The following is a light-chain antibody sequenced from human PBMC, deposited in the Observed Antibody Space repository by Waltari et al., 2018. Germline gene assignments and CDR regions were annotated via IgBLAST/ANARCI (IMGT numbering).Light chain of an antibody. J-gene: IGKJ1*01. CDR2: GAS. CDR3: QQYVALPVT. CDR1: QSVSRS. Sequence: EIELTQSPGTLSLSPGDRATLSCRASQSVSRSLAWYQQKPGQAPRLVIYGASIRDTGIPARFSGSGSGTDFSLTISRLEPEDFAVYYCQQYVALPVTFGQGTKVEIK. V-gene: IGKV3-20*01.